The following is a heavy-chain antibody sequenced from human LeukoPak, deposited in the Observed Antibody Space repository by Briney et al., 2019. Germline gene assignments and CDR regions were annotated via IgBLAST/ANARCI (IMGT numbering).Heavy chain of an antibody. V-gene: IGHV3-53*01. CDR2: LYAGGST. Sequence: GGSLRLSCAASGFTVNDYYMSWVRQAPGKGLEWVSVLYAGGSTDYADSVRGRFTISRDNAKDSLYLQMNSLRAEDTAVYYCARDSAVAMSFDLWGQGTMVTVSS. J-gene: IGHJ3*01. CDR3: ARDSAVAMSFDL. D-gene: IGHD6-19*01. CDR1: GFTVNDYY.